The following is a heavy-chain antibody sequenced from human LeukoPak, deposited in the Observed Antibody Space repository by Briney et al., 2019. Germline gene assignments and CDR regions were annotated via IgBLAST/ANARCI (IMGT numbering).Heavy chain of an antibody. D-gene: IGHD6-13*01. V-gene: IGHV3-30*02. J-gene: IGHJ4*02. Sequence: GESLRLSCAASGFTFSSYGMHWVRQAPGKGLEWVAFIRYDGSNKYYADSVKGRFNISRDNSKNTLYLQMNSLRAEDTAVYYCAKPLGPGGIAAAGLAYWGEGTLVTVSS. CDR1: GFTFSSYG. CDR2: IRYDGSNK. CDR3: AKPLGPGGIAAAGLAY.